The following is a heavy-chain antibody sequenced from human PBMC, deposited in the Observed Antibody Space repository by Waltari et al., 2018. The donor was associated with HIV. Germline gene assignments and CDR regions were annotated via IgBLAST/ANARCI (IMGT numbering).Heavy chain of an antibody. Sequence: QVQLQESGPGLVKPSQTLSLTCTVSGGSTSSGSYSWSWIRQPAGKGLEWIGRIYISGSTNYNPALKSRVTISVDTSKNHFSLKLSSVTAADTAVYYCARGVPAATDWFDPWGQGTLVTVSS. J-gene: IGHJ5*02. CDR3: ARGVPAATDWFDP. CDR1: GGSTSSGSYS. D-gene: IGHD2-2*01. V-gene: IGHV4-61*02. CDR2: IYISGST.